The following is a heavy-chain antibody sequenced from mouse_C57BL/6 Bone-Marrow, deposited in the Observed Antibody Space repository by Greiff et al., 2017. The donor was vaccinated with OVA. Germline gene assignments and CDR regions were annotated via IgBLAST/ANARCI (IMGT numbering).Heavy chain of an antibody. Sequence: QVQLQQSGPGLVQPSQSLPITCTVSGFSLTSYGVHWVRQPPGKGLEWLGVIWSGGSTDYNAAFISRLSISKDNSKSQVFFKMNSLQADDTAIYYCAKNSDYGNSLFAYWGQGTLVTVSA. D-gene: IGHD2-1*01. J-gene: IGHJ3*01. V-gene: IGHV2-4*01. CDR3: AKNSDYGNSLFAY. CDR2: IWSGGST. CDR1: GFSLTSYG.